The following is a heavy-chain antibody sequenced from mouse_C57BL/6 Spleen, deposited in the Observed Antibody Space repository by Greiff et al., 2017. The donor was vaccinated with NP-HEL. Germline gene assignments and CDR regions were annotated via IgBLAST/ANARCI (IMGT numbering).Heavy chain of an antibody. Sequence: DVMLVESGGGLVKPGGSLKLSCAASGFTFRDYGMHWVRQAPEKGLEWVAYISSGSSTIYYADTVKGRFTISRDNAKNTLFLQMTSLRSEDTAMYYCARGLPKEFDYWGQGTTLTVSS. D-gene: IGHD2-2*01. J-gene: IGHJ2*01. CDR3: ARGLPKEFDY. CDR1: GFTFRDYG. CDR2: ISSGSSTI. V-gene: IGHV5-17*01.